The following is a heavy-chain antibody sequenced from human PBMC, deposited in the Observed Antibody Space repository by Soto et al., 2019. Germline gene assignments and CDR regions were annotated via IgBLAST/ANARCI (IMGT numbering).Heavy chain of an antibody. CDR3: VRGPTTVTTGVDY. V-gene: IGHV3-66*01. D-gene: IGHD4-4*01. CDR1: GFTVRSNY. Sequence: EVQLVESGGGLVQPGGSLRLSCAASGFTVRSNYMSWVRQAPGKGLEWVSTIYSGGNTYYADSVKGRFTISRDNSKNTLYLQMSSLRAEDTAVYYCVRGPTTVTTGVDYWGQGTLVSVSS. CDR2: IYSGGNT. J-gene: IGHJ4*02.